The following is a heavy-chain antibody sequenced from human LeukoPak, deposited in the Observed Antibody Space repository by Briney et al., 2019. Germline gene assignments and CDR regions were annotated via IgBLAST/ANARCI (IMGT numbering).Heavy chain of an antibody. CDR2: IRAYNGNT. J-gene: IGHJ6*03. CDR1: GYTFTNYA. D-gene: IGHD2-2*01. Sequence: ASVKVSCKASGYTFTNYAISWVPQAPGEGLEWMGFIRAYNGNTNYAQNLQGRVTMTTDTSTSTAYMELRSLRSDDTAVYYCARVVTSSFRFSYYYYYMDVWGKGTTVTVSS. CDR3: ARVVTSSFRFSYYYYYMDV. V-gene: IGHV1-18*01.